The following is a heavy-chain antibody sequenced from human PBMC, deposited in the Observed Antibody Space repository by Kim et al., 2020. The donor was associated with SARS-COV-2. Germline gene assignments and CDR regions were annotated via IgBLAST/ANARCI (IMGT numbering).Heavy chain of an antibody. CDR1: GYTLTELS. D-gene: IGHD3-10*01. J-gene: IGHJ6*02. CDR3: ATGSYGSGTLNYYYYGMDV. Sequence: ASVKVSCKVSGYTLTELSMHWVRQAPGKGLEWMGGFDPEDGETIYAQKFQGRVTMTEDTSTDTAYMELSSLRSEDTAVYYCATGSYGSGTLNYYYYGMDVWGQGTTVTVSS. CDR2: FDPEDGET. V-gene: IGHV1-24*01.